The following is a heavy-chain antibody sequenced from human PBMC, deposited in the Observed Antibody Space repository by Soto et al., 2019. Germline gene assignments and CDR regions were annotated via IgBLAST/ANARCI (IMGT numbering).Heavy chain of an antibody. Sequence: PSESLSLTCTVSGGSISSSSYYWGWIRQPPGKGLEWIGSIYYSGSTYYNPSLKSRVTISVDTSKNQFSLKLSSVTEAETAVYYCARHLVTYSRSWHVASLANWFDPCGQGTLVTVSA. CDR2: IYYSGST. CDR3: ARHLVTYSRSWHVASLANWFDP. CDR1: GGSISSSSYY. V-gene: IGHV4-39*01. J-gene: IGHJ5*02. D-gene: IGHD6-13*01.